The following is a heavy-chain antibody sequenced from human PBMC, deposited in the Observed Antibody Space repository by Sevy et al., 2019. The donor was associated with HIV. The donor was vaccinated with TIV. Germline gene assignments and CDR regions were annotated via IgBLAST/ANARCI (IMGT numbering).Heavy chain of an antibody. Sequence: ASVKVSCKASGYPFSTYAISWVRQAPGQGLECMGWISAYNGHTNYAQSLQDRVTMTTDTSTSTAYMELRSLRSDDTAVYYCARLEASGSGWYEKGMDVWGQGTTVTVSS. CDR1: GYPFSTYA. CDR2: ISAYNGHT. J-gene: IGHJ6*02. V-gene: IGHV1-18*01. CDR3: ARLEASGSGWYEKGMDV. D-gene: IGHD6-19*01.